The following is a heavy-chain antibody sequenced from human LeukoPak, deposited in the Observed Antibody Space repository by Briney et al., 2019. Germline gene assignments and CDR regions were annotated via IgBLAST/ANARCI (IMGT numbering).Heavy chain of an antibody. D-gene: IGHD6-19*01. CDR1: GFTFSSYA. Sequence: GGSLRLSCAASGFTFSSYAMSWVRQAPGKGLEWVSAITGSGYSTHYADSVKGRFTISRDNFKNTLYLQMNSLRAEDTAVYYCARDSSGWSVDYWGQGTLVTVSS. CDR2: ITGSGYST. V-gene: IGHV3-23*01. J-gene: IGHJ4*02. CDR3: ARDSSGWSVDY.